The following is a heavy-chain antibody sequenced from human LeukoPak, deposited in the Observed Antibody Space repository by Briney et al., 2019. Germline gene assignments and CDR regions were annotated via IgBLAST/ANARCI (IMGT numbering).Heavy chain of an antibody. V-gene: IGHV3-48*02. D-gene: IGHD2-15*01. J-gene: IGHJ6*02. CDR3: GGGSCHTTFCYYYGMDV. CDR2: ISSSSSTI. CDR1: GFTFSSYS. Sequence: GGSLRLSCAASGFTFSSYSMNWVRQAPGKGLEWVSYISSSSSTIYYADSVKGRFTISRDNAKNSLYLQMNGLRDEDTAVYYCGGGSCHTTFCYYYGMDVWGQGTTVTVSS.